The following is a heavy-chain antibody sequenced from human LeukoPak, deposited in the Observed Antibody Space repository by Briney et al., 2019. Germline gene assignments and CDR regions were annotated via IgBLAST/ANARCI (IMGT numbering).Heavy chain of an antibody. Sequence: SETLSLTCTVSGGSISSYYWSWIRQPPGKGLEWIGYIYYSGSTNYNPSLKSRVTISVDTSKNQFSLKLSSVTAADTAVYYCARRRLGYCSGGSCYSVSEYGDAFDIWGQGTMVTVSS. J-gene: IGHJ3*02. CDR1: GGSISSYY. V-gene: IGHV4-59*08. CDR2: IYYSGST. CDR3: ARRRLGYCSGGSCYSVSEYGDAFDI. D-gene: IGHD2-15*01.